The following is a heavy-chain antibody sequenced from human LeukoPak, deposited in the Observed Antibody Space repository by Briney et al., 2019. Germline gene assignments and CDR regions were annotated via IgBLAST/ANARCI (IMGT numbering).Heavy chain of an antibody. CDR1: GVSISTGCYY. CDR2: IYSSGST. D-gene: IGHD3-22*01. CDR3: ARGEYDSSAYWGYYFEN. V-gene: IGHV4-61*02. Sequence: PSETLSLTCTVSGVSISTGCYYWSWIRQPAGKGLEWIGRIYSSGSTNYSPPFKSRVTISVDTSKNQFSLNLSSVTAADTAVYYCARGEYDSSAYWGYYFENWGQGTLVTVSS. J-gene: IGHJ4*02.